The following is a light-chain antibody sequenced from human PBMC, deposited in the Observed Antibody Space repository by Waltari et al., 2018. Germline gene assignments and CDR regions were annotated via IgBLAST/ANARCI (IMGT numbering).Light chain of an antibody. V-gene: IGKV4-1*01. J-gene: IGKJ2*01. CDR3: QQYFGTPPYT. Sequence: DIVMTQSPYSLAVSLGERATINCQSSQTVFCISNNKNHLAWYQQKPGQSPKLLIYWASTRESGVPDRFSGSGSGTDFTLTISSLQAEDVAVYYCQQYFGTPPYTFGQGTKLEIK. CDR1: QTVFCISNNKNH. CDR2: WAS.